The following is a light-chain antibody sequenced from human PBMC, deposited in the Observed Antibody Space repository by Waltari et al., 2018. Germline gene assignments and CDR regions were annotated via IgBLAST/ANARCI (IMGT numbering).Light chain of an antibody. V-gene: IGLV1-40*01. CDR2: GSI. J-gene: IGLJ3*02. CDR3: QSYDSSLTGFWV. CDR1: RSNIGAGSE. Sequence: HSLLPHPPSVSGPPGQRFTISCPGRRSNIGAGSEVHWYHQFPGTPPKLIIFGSINRASGVPDRFSGSKSGTSASLAITGLQPEDEADYYCQSYDSSLTGFWVFGGGTKLTVV.